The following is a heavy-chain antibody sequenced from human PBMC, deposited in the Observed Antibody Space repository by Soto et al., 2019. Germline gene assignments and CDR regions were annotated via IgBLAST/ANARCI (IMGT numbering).Heavy chain of an antibody. D-gene: IGHD3-10*01. V-gene: IGHV4-59*01. J-gene: IGHJ4*02. Sequence: QVQLQESGPGLVKPSETLSLTCAVSGDSISSYYCMWIRQPPGKGLESIGYLYYGRSANYNPSLRSRFPLPWATPKIRCSLALSFMPAGDRALFYCPFRSRGVGPKYGGRGPLPPVSS. CDR3: PFRSRGVGPKY. CDR2: LYYGRSA. CDR1: GDSISSYY.